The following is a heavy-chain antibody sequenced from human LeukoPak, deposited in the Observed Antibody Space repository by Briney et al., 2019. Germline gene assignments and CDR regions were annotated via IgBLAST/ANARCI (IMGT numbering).Heavy chain of an antibody. D-gene: IGHD5-12*01. CDR3: ARNSPRGYAHAFDI. CDR2: IYYSGST. Sequence: KPSETLSLTCTVSGGSISSYYWSWIRQPPGKGLEWIGYIYYSGSTNYSPSLKSRVTISVDTSKNQFSLKLSSVTAADTAVYYCARNSPRGYAHAFDIWGQGTMVTVSS. J-gene: IGHJ3*02. V-gene: IGHV4-59*01. CDR1: GGSISSYY.